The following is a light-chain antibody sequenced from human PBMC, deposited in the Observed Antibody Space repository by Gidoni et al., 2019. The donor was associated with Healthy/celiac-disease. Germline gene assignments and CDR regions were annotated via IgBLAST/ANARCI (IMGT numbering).Light chain of an antibody. CDR3: NSRDSSGNRP. Sequence: SSELTQDPACSVALGQTVRITCQGDSLRSYYASWYQQKPGQAPVLVIYGKNNRPSGIPDRFSGSSSGNTASLTITGAQAEDEADYYCNSRDSSGNRPFGGGTKLTVL. CDR2: GKN. J-gene: IGLJ2*01. CDR1: SLRSYY. V-gene: IGLV3-19*01.